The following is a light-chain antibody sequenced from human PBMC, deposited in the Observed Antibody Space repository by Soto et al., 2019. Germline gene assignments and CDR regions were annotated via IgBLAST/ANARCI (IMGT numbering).Light chain of an antibody. CDR1: QSVSSN. CDR3: QQYNNWPWT. V-gene: IGKV3-15*01. CDR2: DAS. Sequence: EIVMAQSPAPPSVSPGERAPLSCRASQSVSSNLAWYQCKPGQAPRLLIYDASTRATGIPARFSVSGSGTEFTLTISSLQSEDFAVYYCQQYNNWPWTFGQGTKVDI. J-gene: IGKJ1*01.